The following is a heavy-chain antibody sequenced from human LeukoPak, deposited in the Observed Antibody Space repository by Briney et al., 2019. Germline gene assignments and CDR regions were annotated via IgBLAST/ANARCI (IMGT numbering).Heavy chain of an antibody. Sequence: GGSLRLSCAASGFTVSSNYMSWVRQAPGKGLEWVSVIYSAGNIYYADSVKGRFTIPRDNSKNTVFLQMSSLRAEDTAVYYCAREGTGYGDHYFDLWGQGTLVSVSS. V-gene: IGHV3-53*01. CDR2: IYSAGNI. D-gene: IGHD4-17*01. CDR3: AREGTGYGDHYFDL. CDR1: GFTVSSNY. J-gene: IGHJ4*02.